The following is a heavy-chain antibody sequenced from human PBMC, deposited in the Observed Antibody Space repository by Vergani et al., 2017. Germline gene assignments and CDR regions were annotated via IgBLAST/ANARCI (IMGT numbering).Heavy chain of an antibody. Sequence: EVHLVESGGGLVQPGRSLRLSCSGSGFTLGDYAMTWVRQAPGKGLEWVSTINIGGRTSYADSVKGRLTLTRDDSKNTLHLQMNSLRPEDTAVYYCARGMTTETTDLDGFDIWGQGTMVSVSS. CDR3: ARGMTTETTDLDGFDI. J-gene: IGHJ3*02. D-gene: IGHD4-17*01. V-gene: IGHV3-66*02. CDR1: GFTLGDYA. CDR2: INIGGRT.